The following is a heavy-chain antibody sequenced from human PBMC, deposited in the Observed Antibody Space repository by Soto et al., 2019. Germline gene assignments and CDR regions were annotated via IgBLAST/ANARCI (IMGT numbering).Heavy chain of an antibody. Sequence: PGGSLRLSCAASGFTFTNYDMHWVRQAPGKGLEWMALILHDGSAEYYADSVEGRFTISRDNSKNTLYLQMNSLRAEDTAVYYCARSRDGYSFYFYYGMDGWGQGTTVTVSS. CDR3: ARSRDGYSFYFYYGMDG. D-gene: IGHD4-4*01. J-gene: IGHJ6*02. V-gene: IGHV3-30*03. CDR1: GFTFTNYD. CDR2: ILHDGSAE.